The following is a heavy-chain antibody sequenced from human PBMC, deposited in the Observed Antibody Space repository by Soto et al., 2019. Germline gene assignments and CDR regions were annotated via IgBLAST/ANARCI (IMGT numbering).Heavy chain of an antibody. D-gene: IGHD3-10*01. CDR3: ASLITMVRGTFDY. Sequence: SETLSLTCAVSGGSISSGGYSWSWIRQPPGKGLEWIGYIYHSGSTYYNPSLKSRVTISVDRSKNQFSLKLSSVTAADTAVYYCASLITMVRGTFDYWGQGTLVTVSS. CDR1: GGSISSGGYS. CDR2: IYHSGST. J-gene: IGHJ4*02. V-gene: IGHV4-30-2*01.